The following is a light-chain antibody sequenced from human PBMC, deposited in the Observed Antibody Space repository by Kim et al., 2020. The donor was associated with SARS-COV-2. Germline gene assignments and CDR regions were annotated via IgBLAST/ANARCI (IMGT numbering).Light chain of an antibody. V-gene: IGLV3-1*01. CDR3: QAWDSSTYV. J-gene: IGLJ1*01. CDR2: QDS. Sequence: YELTQPPSVSVSPGQTASITCSGDKLGDKYACWYQQKPGQSPVLVIYQDSKRPSGIPERFSGSNSGNTATLTISGTQAMDEADYYCQAWDSSTYVFGTG. CDR1: KLGDKY.